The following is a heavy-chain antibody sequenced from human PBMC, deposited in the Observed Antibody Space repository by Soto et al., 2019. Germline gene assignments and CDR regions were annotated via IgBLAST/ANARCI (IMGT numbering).Heavy chain of an antibody. D-gene: IGHD1-26*01. Sequence: QVQLVESGGGVVQPGRSLRLSCAASGFTFSSYGMHWVRQAPGKGLEWVAVISYDGSNKYYADSVKGRFTISRDNSKNTLYLQMNSLRAEDTAVYYCAKDGKGVWGQGTLVTVSS. CDR2: ISYDGSNK. V-gene: IGHV3-30*18. J-gene: IGHJ4*02. CDR1: GFTFSSYG. CDR3: AKDGKGV.